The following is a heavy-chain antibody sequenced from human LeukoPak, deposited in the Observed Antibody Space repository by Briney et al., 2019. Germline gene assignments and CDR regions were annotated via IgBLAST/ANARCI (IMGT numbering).Heavy chain of an antibody. J-gene: IGHJ6*02. CDR3: ARDPLITTVRGVFQHYYYYGMDV. Sequence: GGSLRLSCAASGFTFSSYWMSWVRQAPGKGLEWVANIKQDGSEKYYVDSVKGRFTISRDNAKNSLYLQMNSLRAEDTAVYYCARDPLITTVRGVFQHYYYYGMDVWGQGTTVTVSS. D-gene: IGHD3-10*01. CDR1: GFTFSSYW. CDR2: IKQDGSEK. V-gene: IGHV3-7*01.